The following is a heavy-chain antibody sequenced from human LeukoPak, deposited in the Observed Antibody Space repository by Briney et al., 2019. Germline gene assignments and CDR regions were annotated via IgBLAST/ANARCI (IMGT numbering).Heavy chain of an antibody. V-gene: IGHV4-4*02. CDR1: GGSISSSNW. CDR2: IYYSGST. CDR3: ASGYNWNYIIYYYYYMDV. D-gene: IGHD1-7*01. Sequence: PSETLSLTCAVSGGSISSSNWWSWVRQPPGKGLEWIGSIYYSGSTYYNPSLKSRVTISVDTSKNQFSLKLSSVTAADTAVYYCASGYNWNYIIYYYYYMDVWGKGTTVTVSS. J-gene: IGHJ6*03.